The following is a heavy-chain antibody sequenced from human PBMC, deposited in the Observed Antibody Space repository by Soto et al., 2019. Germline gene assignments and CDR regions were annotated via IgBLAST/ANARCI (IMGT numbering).Heavy chain of an antibody. CDR2: IYHNGNT. Sequence: QVQLQESGPGRVKPAWTLSRTCAVSCGSSSKSNWWRWVRQPPGKRLEWIGDIYHNGNTNYSPSLKSRVAISVDKSKNQFSLKLTSVTAADTAVYYCAGSAVCARTYFFDYWGQGPLGTVSS. J-gene: IGHJ4*02. CDR3: AGSAVCARTYFFDY. CDR1: CGSSSKSNW. V-gene: IGHV4-4*02. D-gene: IGHD2-8*01.